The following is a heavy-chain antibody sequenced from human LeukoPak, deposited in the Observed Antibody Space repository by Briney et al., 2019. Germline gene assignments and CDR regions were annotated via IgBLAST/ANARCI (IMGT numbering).Heavy chain of an antibody. CDR2: IYYSGST. Sequence: SETLSLTCTVSGGSISSSRYYWGWVRQPPGKGLEWIGSIYYSGSTYYNPSLKSRVTISVDTSKNQFSLKLSSVTAADTAVYYCARQPGSSWSYWYFDLWGRGTLVTVSS. CDR3: ARQPGSSWSYWYFDL. J-gene: IGHJ2*01. CDR1: GGSISSSRYY. D-gene: IGHD6-13*01. V-gene: IGHV4-39*01.